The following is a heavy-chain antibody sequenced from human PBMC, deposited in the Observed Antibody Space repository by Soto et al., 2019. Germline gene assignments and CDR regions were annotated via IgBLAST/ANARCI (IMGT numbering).Heavy chain of an antibody. CDR3: ARDTSPLGYCSGGSCYVAFDI. D-gene: IGHD2-15*01. CDR2: IYYSGST. V-gene: IGHV4-59*01. Sequence: SETLSLTCTVSGGSISSYYWSWIQQPPRKGMEWIGYIYYSGSTNYNPSLKSRVTISVDTSKNQFSLKLSSVTAADTAVYYCARDTSPLGYCSGGSCYVAFDIWGQGRMVTV. J-gene: IGHJ3*02. CDR1: GGSISSYY.